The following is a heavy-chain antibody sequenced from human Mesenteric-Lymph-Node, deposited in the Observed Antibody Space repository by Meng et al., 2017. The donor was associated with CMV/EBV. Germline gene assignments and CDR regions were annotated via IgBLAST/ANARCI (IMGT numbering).Heavy chain of an antibody. J-gene: IGHJ5*01. CDR1: GCTFSSYG. CDR3: ARDSGSSWNWFES. Sequence: SGCTFSSYGMHWVRQAPGKGLEWVAVISNDGGNKYYADSVKGRVTISRDNDRNTLYLQMNSLRTEDTAVYYCARDSGSSWNWFESWGQGTLVTVSS. D-gene: IGHD6-13*01. CDR2: ISNDGGNK. V-gene: IGHV3-30-3*01.